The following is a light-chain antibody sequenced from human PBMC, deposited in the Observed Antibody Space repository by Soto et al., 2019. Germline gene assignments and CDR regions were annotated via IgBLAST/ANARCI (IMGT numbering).Light chain of an antibody. CDR2: EVS. CDR3: SSYTSIFYV. Sequence: QSALTQPASVSGSPGQSITISCTGTSSDVGGYNYVSWYQQHPGKAPKLMIYEVSNRPSGVSNRFSGSKSGNTASLTISGLQAEDEADYYCSSYTSIFYVFGTGTKLTVL. CDR1: SSDVGGYNY. J-gene: IGLJ1*01. V-gene: IGLV2-14*01.